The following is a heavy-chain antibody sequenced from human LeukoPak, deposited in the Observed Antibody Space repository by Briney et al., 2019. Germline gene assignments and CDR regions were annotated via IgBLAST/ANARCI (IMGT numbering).Heavy chain of an antibody. CDR3: VKDLYKGDSSSWYYFDY. D-gene: IGHD6-13*01. Sequence: GGSLRLSCSASGFIISNYAMHWVRQAPGKGLEYVSGISANGGSTYYADYVKGRFTISRDNSKNTLYLQMSSLRTEDTAIYHCVKDLYKGDSSSWYYFDYWGQGTLVTLSS. CDR2: ISANGGST. J-gene: IGHJ4*02. CDR1: GFIISNYA. V-gene: IGHV3-64D*06.